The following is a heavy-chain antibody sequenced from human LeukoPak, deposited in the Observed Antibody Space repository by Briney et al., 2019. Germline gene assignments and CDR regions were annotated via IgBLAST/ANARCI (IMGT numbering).Heavy chain of an antibody. CDR1: GFNFGNYG. Sequence: GSLRLSCAASGFNFGNYGMNWVRQAPGKGLEWVANIKQDGSEKYYVDSVKGRFTISRDNAKNSLYLQMNSLRAEDTAVYYCARADTRYMDVWGKGTTVTVSS. CDR3: ARADTRYMDV. CDR2: IKQDGSEK. V-gene: IGHV3-7*01. D-gene: IGHD5-18*01. J-gene: IGHJ6*03.